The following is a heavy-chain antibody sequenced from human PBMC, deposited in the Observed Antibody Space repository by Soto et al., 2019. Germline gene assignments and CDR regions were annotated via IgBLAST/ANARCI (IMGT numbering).Heavy chain of an antibody. CDR3: AKNQNTFGSVSIMGEEHDYVMVI. Sequence: PGGSLRLSCAASGFTFSSYGMHWVRQAPGKGLEWVAVISYDGSNKYYVDSVKGRFTISRDNSKTTLYLQMNSLRAEDTAVYYCAKNQNTFGSVSIMGEEHDYVMVIWGQGTTVTVSS. CDR1: GFTFSSYG. D-gene: IGHD3-16*01. CDR2: ISYDGSNK. V-gene: IGHV3-30*18. J-gene: IGHJ6*02.